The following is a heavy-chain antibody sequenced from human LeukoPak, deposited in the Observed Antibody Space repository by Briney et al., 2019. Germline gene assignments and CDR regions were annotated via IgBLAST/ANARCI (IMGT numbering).Heavy chain of an antibody. V-gene: IGHV4-34*01. CDR1: GGSFSGYY. CDR2: INHSGST. CDR3: ARERVRGVIPH. Sequence: SETLSLTCAVYGGSFSGYYWSWLGQPPGKGLEWIGEINHSGSTNYNPSLKSRVTMSVDTSKNQFSLKLSSVTAADTAVYYCARERVRGVIPHWGQGTLVTVSS. J-gene: IGHJ4*02. D-gene: IGHD3-10*01.